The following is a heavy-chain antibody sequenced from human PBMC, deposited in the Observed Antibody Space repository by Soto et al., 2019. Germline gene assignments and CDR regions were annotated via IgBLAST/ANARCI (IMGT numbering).Heavy chain of an antibody. D-gene: IGHD3-16*02. CDR2: IFFRGNT. J-gene: IGHJ4*02. Sequence: PSETLCLTCTVSGVSLNTGGYYWSWIRQHPGKGLEWIGYIFFRGNTHYNSSLRSRATISVYTSKNQFSLKLTSVTAADTAVYFCARGLRYQGYFDFWGQGTPVTVSS. CDR3: ARGLRYQGYFDF. V-gene: IGHV4-31*03. CDR1: GVSLNTGGYY.